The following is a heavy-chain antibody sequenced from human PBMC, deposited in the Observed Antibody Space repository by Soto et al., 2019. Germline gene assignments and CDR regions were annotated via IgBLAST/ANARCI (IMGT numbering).Heavy chain of an antibody. D-gene: IGHD6-13*01. CDR2: IYYSGST. J-gene: IGHJ4*02. Sequence: QLQLQESGPGLVKPSETLSLTCTVSGGSISSSSYYWGWIRQPPGKGLEWIGSIYYSGSTYYNPSLKRRVTTSVDTSKNQFSLKLSSVTAADTAVYYCARSNSDAIAAVLFDYWGQGTLVTVSS. V-gene: IGHV4-39*01. CDR1: GGSISSSSYY. CDR3: ARSNSDAIAAVLFDY.